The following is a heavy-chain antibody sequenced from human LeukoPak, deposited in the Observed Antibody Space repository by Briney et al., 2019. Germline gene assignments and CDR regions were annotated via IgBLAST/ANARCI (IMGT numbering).Heavy chain of an antibody. Sequence: GGPLRLSCAASGFTFSDYYMSWIRQAPGKGLEWVSYISSSGSTIYYADSVKGRFTISRDNAKNSLYLQMNSLRAEDTAVYYCARDPPCSSTSCYQGPYWYFDLWGRGTLVTVSS. D-gene: IGHD2-2*01. J-gene: IGHJ2*01. CDR2: ISSSGSTI. CDR1: GFTFSDYY. CDR3: ARDPPCSSTSCYQGPYWYFDL. V-gene: IGHV3-11*04.